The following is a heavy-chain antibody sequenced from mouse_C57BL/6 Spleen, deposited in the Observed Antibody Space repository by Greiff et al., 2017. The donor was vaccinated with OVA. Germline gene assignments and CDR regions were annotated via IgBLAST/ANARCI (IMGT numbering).Heavy chain of an antibody. CDR1: GYAFTNYL. CDR2: INPGSGGT. Sequence: QVQLQQSGAELVRPGTSVKVSCKASGYAFTNYLIEWVKQRPGQGLEWIGVINPGSGGTNYNEKFKGKATLTADKSSSTAYMQLSSLTSEDSAVYFCARLDDYYAMDYWGQGTSVTVSS. CDR3: ARLDDYYAMDY. V-gene: IGHV1-54*01. J-gene: IGHJ4*01.